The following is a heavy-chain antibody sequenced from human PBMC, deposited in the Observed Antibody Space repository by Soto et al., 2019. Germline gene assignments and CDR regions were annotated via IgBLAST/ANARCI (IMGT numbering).Heavy chain of an antibody. CDR1: GYRFTSYW. V-gene: IGHV5-51*01. D-gene: IGHD3-10*02. Sequence: PGESLKISCKASGYRFTSYWIGWVRQMPGKGLEWMGIIYPTDSDTRYSPSFQGQVTISVDKSINTAYLQWSSLKASDTAMYYCARYVDYYYVMDVWGQGTTVTVSS. CDR3: ARYVDYYYVMDV. CDR2: IYPTDSDT. J-gene: IGHJ6*02.